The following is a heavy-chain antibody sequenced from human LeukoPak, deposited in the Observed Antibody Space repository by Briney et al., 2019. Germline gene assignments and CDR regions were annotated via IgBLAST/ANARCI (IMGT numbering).Heavy chain of an antibody. D-gene: IGHD3-16*01. Sequence: GGSLRLSCAASELTFTRYWMSWVRQAPGKGLEWVANTRQDGNENYYVDSVKGRFTISRDNAKNSLYLQMNSLRAEDTAVYYCARGSSNVWGSYYSFDYWGQGTLVTVSS. V-gene: IGHV3-7*01. CDR3: ARGSSNVWGSYYSFDY. CDR1: ELTFTRYW. CDR2: TRQDGNEN. J-gene: IGHJ4*02.